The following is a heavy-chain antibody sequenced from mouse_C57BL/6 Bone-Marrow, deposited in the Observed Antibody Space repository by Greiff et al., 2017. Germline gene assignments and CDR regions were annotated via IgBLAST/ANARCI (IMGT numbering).Heavy chain of an antibody. Sequence: QVQLQQPGAELVKPGASVKMSCKASGYTFTSYWITWVKQRPGQGLEWIGDIYPGSGSTNYNEKFKSKATLTVDTSSSTAYMQLSRLTSEDSAVYYCARDWGLLWYFDVWGTGTTVTVSS. V-gene: IGHV1-55*01. CDR2: IYPGSGST. CDR1: GYTFTSYW. CDR3: ARDWGLLWYFDV. J-gene: IGHJ1*03. D-gene: IGHD1-1*01.